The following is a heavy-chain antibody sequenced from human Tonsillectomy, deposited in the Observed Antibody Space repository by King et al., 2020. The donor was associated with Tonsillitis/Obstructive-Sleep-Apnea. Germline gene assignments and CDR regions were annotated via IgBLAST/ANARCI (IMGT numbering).Heavy chain of an antibody. CDR2: TYYRSKWYN. V-gene: IGHV6-1*01. CDR3: ARGVWDAFDI. CDR1: VDSVSSNTAA. J-gene: IGHJ3*02. Sequence: VQLQQSGPGLVKPSQTLSLTCAISVDSVSSNTAAWNWIRQSPSRGLEWLGRTYYRSKWYNDYAVSVKSRIIINPDTSKNQFSLQLNSVTPEDTSVYYCARGVWDAFDIWGQGTMVTVSS. D-gene: IGHD6-13*01.